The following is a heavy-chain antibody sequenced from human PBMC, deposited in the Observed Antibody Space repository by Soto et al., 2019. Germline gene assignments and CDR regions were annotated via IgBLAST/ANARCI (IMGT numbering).Heavy chain of an antibody. J-gene: IGHJ4*02. CDR3: ARDHYYGSGSYPSLLY. CDR2: IWYDGSNK. CDR1: GFTFSSYG. V-gene: IGHV3-33*01. Sequence: QVQLVESGGGVVQPGRSLRLSCAASGFTFSSYGMHWVRQAPGKGLEWVAVIWYDGSNKYYADSVKGRFTISRDNSKNTLYLQMNSLRAEDTAVYYCARDHYYGSGSYPSLLYWGQGTLVTVSS. D-gene: IGHD3-10*01.